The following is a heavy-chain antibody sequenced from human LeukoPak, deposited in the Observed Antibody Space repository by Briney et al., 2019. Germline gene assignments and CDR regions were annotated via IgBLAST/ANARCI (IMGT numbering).Heavy chain of an antibody. Sequence: SVKVSCKASGGTFNNYAISWVRQAPGQGLEWMGGIIPIFDTANYAQRFQGRVTITADKSTSTAYMELSSLRSEDTAVYYCARAVQVTTGGLFDYWGQGTLVTVSS. CDR1: GGTFNNYA. D-gene: IGHD4-17*01. CDR3: ARAVQVTTGGLFDY. V-gene: IGHV1-69*06. J-gene: IGHJ4*02. CDR2: IIPIFDTA.